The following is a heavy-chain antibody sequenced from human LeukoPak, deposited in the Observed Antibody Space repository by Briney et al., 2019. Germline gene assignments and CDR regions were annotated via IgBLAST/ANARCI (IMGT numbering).Heavy chain of an antibody. Sequence: EASVKVSCKASGGTFSSYAISWVRQAPGQGLEWMGRIIPILGIANYAQKFQGRVTITADKSTSTAYMELSSLRSEDTAVYYCAREGGDCSSTSCSTGAFDIWGQGTMVTVSS. CDR1: GGTFSSYA. CDR2: IIPILGIA. J-gene: IGHJ3*02. V-gene: IGHV1-69*04. D-gene: IGHD2-2*01. CDR3: AREGGDCSSTSCSTGAFDI.